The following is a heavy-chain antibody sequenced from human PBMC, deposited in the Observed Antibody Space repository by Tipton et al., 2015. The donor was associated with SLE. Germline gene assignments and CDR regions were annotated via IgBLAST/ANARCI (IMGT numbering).Heavy chain of an antibody. CDR1: GFTFSDYY. J-gene: IGHJ6*02. D-gene: IGHD4-23*01. Sequence: SLRLSCAASGFTFSDYYMSWIRQAPGKGLEWVSYISSSGSTIYYADSVKGRFTISRDNAKNSLYLQMNSLRAEDTAVYYCARDRDYGGLYYYYYGMDVWGQGTTVTVSS. CDR3: ARDRDYGGLYYYYYGMDV. CDR2: ISSSGSTI. V-gene: IGHV3-11*01.